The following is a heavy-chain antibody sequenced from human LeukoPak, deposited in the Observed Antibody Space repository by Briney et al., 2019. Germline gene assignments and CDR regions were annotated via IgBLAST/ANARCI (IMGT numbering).Heavy chain of an antibody. CDR2: ISSSGGWT. D-gene: IGHD3-22*01. Sequence: PGGSLRLSCAASGFTFSSYAMNWVRQAPGKGQEWASGISSSGGWTYYADSVKGRFTISRDNSKNTLYLQIKSLRAEDTAVYYCAKGFDSNGYSAGFDYWGQGTLVTVSS. V-gene: IGHV3-23*01. CDR3: AKGFDSNGYSAGFDY. CDR1: GFTFSSYA. J-gene: IGHJ4*02.